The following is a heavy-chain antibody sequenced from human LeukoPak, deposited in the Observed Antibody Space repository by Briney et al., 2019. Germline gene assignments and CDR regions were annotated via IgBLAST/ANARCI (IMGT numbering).Heavy chain of an antibody. D-gene: IGHD3-10*01. Sequence: SETLSLTCTVSGGSLSPYYSSWIRQPPGKGLEGIGYIYYSGSTNYNPSLKSRVTIPVETSKSQFSLKLSFATAADTAVHYCARGGGSGRGNWFDPWGQGSLVIVSS. V-gene: IGHV4-59*13. J-gene: IGHJ5*02. CDR3: ARGGGSGRGNWFDP. CDR2: IYYSGST. CDR1: GGSLSPYY.